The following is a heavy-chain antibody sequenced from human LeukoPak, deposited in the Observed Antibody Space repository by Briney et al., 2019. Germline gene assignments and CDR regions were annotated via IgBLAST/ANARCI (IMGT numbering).Heavy chain of an antibody. CDR1: GGSFSGYY. CDR2: INHSGST. CDR3: ASYGSGNYYDLDY. Sequence: SETLSLTCAVYGGSFSGYYWSWIRHPPGKGLEWIGEINHSGSTNYNASLESRVTISVDTSKNQFSLKLNSVTAADTAVYYCASYGSGNYYDLDYWGQGTLVTVSS. V-gene: IGHV4-34*01. D-gene: IGHD3-10*01. J-gene: IGHJ4*02.